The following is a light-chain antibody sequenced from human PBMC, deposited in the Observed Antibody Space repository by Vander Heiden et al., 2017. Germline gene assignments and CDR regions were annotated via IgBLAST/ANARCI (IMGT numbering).Light chain of an antibody. CDR1: QGVSSN. CDR2: GAS. Sequence: ELVMTPSSAPLSVFPGERATLTCRASQGVSSNLAWYQQKPGQAPRLLIYGASTRVTGIPARFSGSGSGTEFTLTISSLQSEDFAVYYCQQDNTCPWTFGQGTKVEIK. CDR3: QQDNTCPWT. J-gene: IGKJ1*01. V-gene: IGKV3-15*01.